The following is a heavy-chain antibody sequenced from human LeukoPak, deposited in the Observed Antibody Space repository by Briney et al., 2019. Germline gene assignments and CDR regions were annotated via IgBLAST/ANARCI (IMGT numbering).Heavy chain of an antibody. J-gene: IGHJ4*02. Sequence: GGSLRLSCAASGFTVSSNYMSWVRQAPGKGLEWVSVIYSGGSTYYADSVKGRFTISRDNSKNTLYLQMNSLRAEDTAVYYCARVGYDILTGYYVFDYWGQGTLVTVSS. D-gene: IGHD3-9*01. CDR2: IYSGGST. CDR1: GFTVSSNY. V-gene: IGHV3-66*01. CDR3: ARVGYDILTGYYVFDY.